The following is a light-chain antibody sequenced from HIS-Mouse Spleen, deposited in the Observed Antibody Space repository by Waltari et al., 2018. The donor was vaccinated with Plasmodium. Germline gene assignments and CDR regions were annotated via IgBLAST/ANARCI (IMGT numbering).Light chain of an antibody. J-gene: IGLJ3*02. CDR1: SSDVGSYNL. V-gene: IGLV2-23*01. CDR3: CSYAGSSTWV. Sequence: QSALTQPASVSGSPGQSITISCTGTSSDVGSYNLVSWYQQHPGKAPKLMIYEGSKRPLGFSTRFSGSKSGNTASLTISGLQAEDEADYYCCSYAGSSTWVFGGGTKLTVL. CDR2: EGS.